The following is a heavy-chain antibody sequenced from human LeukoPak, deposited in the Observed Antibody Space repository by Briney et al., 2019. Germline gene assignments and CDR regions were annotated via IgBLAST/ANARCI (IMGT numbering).Heavy chain of an antibody. CDR3: AREYCTTNNCYNWGLGY. J-gene: IGHJ4*02. D-gene: IGHD2-2*02. V-gene: IGHV3-64*01. CDR1: GFSFSTYT. Sequence: GGSLRLSCAASGFSFSTYTMRWVRQAPGKGLEYVSGIASNGGSKDYANSVKGRFTTSRDNFKNTVYLQMGSLRAEDMAVYYCAREYCTTNNCYNWGLGYWGQGTLVTVSS. CDR2: IASNGGSK.